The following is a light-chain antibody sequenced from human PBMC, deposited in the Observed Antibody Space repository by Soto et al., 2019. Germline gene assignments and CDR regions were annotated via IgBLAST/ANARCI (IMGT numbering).Light chain of an antibody. CDR1: SSDVGGYNA. Sequence: QSALTQPASVSGSPGQSITISCTGSSSDVGGYNAASWYQQHTGKVPKLVIYDIINRPSGISNRFSGATSDNTASLTISGLQAEEEAHYYCISYTPISASVIFGVGTQMTAL. CDR3: ISYTPISASVI. CDR2: DII. J-gene: IGLJ2*01. V-gene: IGLV2-14*03.